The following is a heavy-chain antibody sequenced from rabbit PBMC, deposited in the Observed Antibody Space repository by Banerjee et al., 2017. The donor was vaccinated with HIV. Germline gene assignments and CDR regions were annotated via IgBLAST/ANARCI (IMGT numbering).Heavy chain of an antibody. CDR3: ARDLFDASSGL. CDR2: INSSSGST. D-gene: IGHD5-1*01. CDR1: GFSFSNKYV. J-gene: IGHJ4*01. Sequence: QEHLEESGGDLVKPEGSLTPTCTASGFSFSNKYVMCWVRQAPGKGLEWIACINSSSGSTVYATWAKGRFTISRTSSTTVALQMTSLTAADTATYFCARDLFDASSGLWGPGTLVTVS. V-gene: IGHV1S45*01.